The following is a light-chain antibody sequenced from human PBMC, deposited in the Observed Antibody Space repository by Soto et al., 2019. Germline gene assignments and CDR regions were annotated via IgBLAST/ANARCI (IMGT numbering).Light chain of an antibody. J-gene: IGKJ1*01. CDR2: DAS. Sequence: IRMTHSASTLSASVGDRVTTTWRASQSISSWLAWYQQKPGKAPKILIYDASSLESGVPSRFTGSGSGTEFTLTINSLQPDDFATYDCQQYSVYWTFGQGTKVDIK. CDR3: QQYSVYWT. CDR1: QSISSW. V-gene: IGKV1-5*01.